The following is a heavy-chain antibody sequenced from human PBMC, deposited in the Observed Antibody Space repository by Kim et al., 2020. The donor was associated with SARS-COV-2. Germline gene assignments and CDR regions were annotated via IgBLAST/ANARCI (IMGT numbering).Heavy chain of an antibody. Sequence: YADYVKGRCTSSRDNAKNTLYLQMNSLRAEDTAVYYCQTVVVITSYYGMDVWGQGTTVTVSS. D-gene: IGHD3-22*01. V-gene: IGHV3-74*01. J-gene: IGHJ6*02. CDR3: QTVVVITSYYGMDV.